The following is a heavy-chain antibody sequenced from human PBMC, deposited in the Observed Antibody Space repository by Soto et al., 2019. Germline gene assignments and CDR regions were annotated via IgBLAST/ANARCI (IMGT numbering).Heavy chain of an antibody. CDR2: IIPIFGTA. CDR3: ARAADSSGYYYDALDI. CDR1: GGTFSSYA. Sequence: SVKVSCKASGGTFSSYAISWVRQAPGQGLEWMGGIIPIFGTANYAQKFQGRVTITADKSTSTAYMELSSLGSEDTAVYYCARAADSSGYYYDALDIWGPGTMVTVSS. J-gene: IGHJ3*02. V-gene: IGHV1-69*06. D-gene: IGHD3-22*01.